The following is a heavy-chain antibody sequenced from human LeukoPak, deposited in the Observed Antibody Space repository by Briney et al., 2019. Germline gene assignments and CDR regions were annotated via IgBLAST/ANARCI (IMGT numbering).Heavy chain of an antibody. CDR1: GYTFTGYY. Sequence: ASVKVSCKASGYTFTGYYMHWVRQAPGQGLEWMGWINPNSGGTNYAQKFQGRVTMTRDTSISTAYMELSRLRSDDTAVYYCARDRVEVEMATIGDFDYWGQGTLVTVSS. CDR3: ARDRVEVEMATIGDFDY. CDR2: INPNSGGT. V-gene: IGHV1-2*02. D-gene: IGHD5-24*01. J-gene: IGHJ4*02.